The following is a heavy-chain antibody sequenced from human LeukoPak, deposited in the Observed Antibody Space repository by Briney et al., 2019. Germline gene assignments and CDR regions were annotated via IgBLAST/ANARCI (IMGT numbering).Heavy chain of an antibody. CDR3: ARGAYDGGYYFAS. CDR1: GGSISSYS. J-gene: IGHJ4*02. D-gene: IGHD5-12*01. Sequence: PSETLSLTCTVSGGSISSYSWSWMRQPPGKGLEWVGYIYHTGSAYYNPSLMSRVTISLDKSKNHFSLTLTSVTAADTAVYYCARGAYDGGYYFASWGQGTLVTVSS. CDR2: IYHTGSA. V-gene: IGHV4-59*12.